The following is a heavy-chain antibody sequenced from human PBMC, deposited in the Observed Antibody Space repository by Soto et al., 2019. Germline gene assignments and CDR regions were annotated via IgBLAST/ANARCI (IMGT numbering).Heavy chain of an antibody. CDR3: ARHPERIAQIGWFDP. D-gene: IGHD6-13*01. V-gene: IGHV3-30*01. CDR2: ISYDGTNK. Sequence: GGSLRLSCAASGFTFRSYAMDWVRQAPGKGLEWVAVISYDGTNKYYADSVKGRFTISRDNSKNTLSLQMNSLRAEDTAVYYCARHPERIAQIGWFDPWGQGTLVTVSS. J-gene: IGHJ5*02. CDR1: GFTFRSYA.